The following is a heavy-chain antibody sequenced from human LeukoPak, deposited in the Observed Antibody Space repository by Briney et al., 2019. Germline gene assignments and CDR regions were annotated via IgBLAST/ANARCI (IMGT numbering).Heavy chain of an antibody. CDR1: GGSISSGGYY. Sequence: SETLSLTCTVSGGSISSGGYYRSWIRQHPGKGLEWIGYIYYSGSTYYNPSLKSRVTISVDTSKNQFSLKLSSVTAADTAVYYCARATSITMVRGVPSYFDYWGQGTLVTVSS. D-gene: IGHD3-10*01. V-gene: IGHV4-31*03. J-gene: IGHJ4*02. CDR2: IYYSGST. CDR3: ARATSITMVRGVPSYFDY.